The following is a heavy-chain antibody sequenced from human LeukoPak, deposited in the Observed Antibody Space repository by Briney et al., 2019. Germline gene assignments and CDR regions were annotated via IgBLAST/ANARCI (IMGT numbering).Heavy chain of an antibody. D-gene: IGHD3-3*01. V-gene: IGHV3-48*03. CDR1: GFTFSSYE. Sequence: GGSLKLSCAASGFTFSSYEMNWVRQAPGKGLEWVSYITSSGSTIYYADSVKGRFTISRDNAKNSLYLQMNSLRAEDTAVYYCARDLNDFWSGYSYDYWGQGTLVTVSS. CDR2: ITSSGSTI. CDR3: ARDLNDFWSGYSYDY. J-gene: IGHJ4*02.